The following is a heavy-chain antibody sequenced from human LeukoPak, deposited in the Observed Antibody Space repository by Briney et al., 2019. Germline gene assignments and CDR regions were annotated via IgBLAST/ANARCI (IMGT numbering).Heavy chain of an antibody. Sequence: SVKVSCKASGFTFTSSAVQWVRQARGQRLEWIGWIVVGSGNTNYAQKFQERVTITRDMSTSTAYMELSSLRSEDTAVYYCAAEKYYDFWSGYYDNAQLWAFDIRGQGTMVTVSS. CDR3: AAEKYYDFWSGYYDNAQLWAFDI. V-gene: IGHV1-58*01. CDR1: GFTFTSSA. J-gene: IGHJ3*02. D-gene: IGHD3-3*01. CDR2: IVVGSGNT.